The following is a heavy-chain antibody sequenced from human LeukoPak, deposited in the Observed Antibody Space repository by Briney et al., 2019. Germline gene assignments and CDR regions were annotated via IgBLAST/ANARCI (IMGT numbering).Heavy chain of an antibody. D-gene: IGHD3-10*01. V-gene: IGHV4-59*01. Sequence: SETLSLTCTVSGGSISSFYWSWIREPPGKGLEGIGYIYYSGSTNYDPSFKYRVTISVYTSRNEFSLKLSSVTAADTAVYYCARVSDSGSHFDYWGQGTLVTVSS. CDR3: ARVSDSGSHFDY. CDR2: IYYSGST. J-gene: IGHJ4*02. CDR1: GGSISSFY.